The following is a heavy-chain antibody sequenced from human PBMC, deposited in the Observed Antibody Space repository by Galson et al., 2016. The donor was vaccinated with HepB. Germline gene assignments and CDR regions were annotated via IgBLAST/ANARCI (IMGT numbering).Heavy chain of an antibody. CDR1: GFTFTSYW. J-gene: IGHJ6*02. Sequence: SLRLSCAASGFTFTSYWMHWVRRAPGKGLLWVSRINSDGTTTAYADSVKGRFTISRDNAKNMLYLQMNSLRAEDTAVYYCTRVKVGAPGGMDVWGHGTTVTVSS. D-gene: IGHD1-26*01. CDR3: TRVKVGAPGGMDV. V-gene: IGHV3-74*01. CDR2: INSDGTTT.